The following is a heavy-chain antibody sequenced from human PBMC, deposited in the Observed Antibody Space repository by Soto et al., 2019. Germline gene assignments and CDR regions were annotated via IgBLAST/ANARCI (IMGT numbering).Heavy chain of an antibody. J-gene: IGHJ4*02. Sequence: QVQLVQSGAEVKKPGASVKVSCKASGYTFTSYAMHWVRQAPGQRLEWMGWINADNGNTKYSQKFQGRVTITRDTSASTAYMELSSLRSEDTAVYYCARGLAAAGTWFDYWGQGTLVTVSS. CDR1: GYTFTSYA. CDR3: ARGLAAAGTWFDY. V-gene: IGHV1-3*01. CDR2: INADNGNT. D-gene: IGHD6-13*01.